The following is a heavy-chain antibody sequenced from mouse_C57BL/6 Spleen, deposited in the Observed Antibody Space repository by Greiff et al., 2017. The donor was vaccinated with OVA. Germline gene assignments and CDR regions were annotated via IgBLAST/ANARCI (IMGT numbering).Heavy chain of an antibody. Sequence: DVMLVESGGGLVQPGGSLKLSCAASGFTFSDYYMYWVRQTPEKRLEWVAYISNGGGSTYYTDTVKGRFTMSRDNAKNTLYLQMSRLKAEDTAKYYWARLKLGGYDMDDWGKGTTVTVSS. D-gene: IGHD4-1*01. CDR2: ISNGGGST. J-gene: IGHJ4*01. CDR3: ARLKLGGYDMDD. V-gene: IGHV5-12*01. CDR1: GFTFSDYY.